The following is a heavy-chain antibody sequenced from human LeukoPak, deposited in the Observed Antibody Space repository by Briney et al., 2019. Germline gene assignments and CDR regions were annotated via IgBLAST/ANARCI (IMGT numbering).Heavy chain of an antibody. Sequence: SETLSLTCAVSGYSISSGYYWGWIRQPPGKGVEWIGSIYRSGNTYYNPSVKSRVTISVDTSKDQFSLKLRSVTAADTAAYYCARVYYDSSRYPYYFDYWGQGTLVTVSS. CDR1: GYSISSGYY. CDR3: ARVYYDSSRYPYYFDY. V-gene: IGHV4-38-2*01. CDR2: IYRSGNT. D-gene: IGHD3-22*01. J-gene: IGHJ4*02.